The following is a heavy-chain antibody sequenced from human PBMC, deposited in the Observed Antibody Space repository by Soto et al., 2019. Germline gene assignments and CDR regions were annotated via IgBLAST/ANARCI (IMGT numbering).Heavy chain of an antibody. D-gene: IGHD4-17*01. J-gene: IGHJ5*02. CDR2: IYYSGST. Sequence: QVQLQESGPGLVKPSQTLSLTCTVSGDSISSGGYYWSWIRQHPGKGLEWIGYIYYSGSTYYNPSLKSRVTISVDTSKNQFSLKLSSVTAADTAVYYCARDLRGDYVGWFDPWGQGTLVTVSS. CDR3: ARDLRGDYVGWFDP. V-gene: IGHV4-31*03. CDR1: GDSISSGGYY.